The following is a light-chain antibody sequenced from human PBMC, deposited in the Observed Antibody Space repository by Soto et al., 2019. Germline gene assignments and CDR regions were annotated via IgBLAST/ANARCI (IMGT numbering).Light chain of an antibody. CDR2: GAS. Sequence: IQMTQFPSSLSASVGDRVTISCRASQGIRRDIAWYQQRPGTVPKLLIFGASNLQSAVPSRFSGSGSGTDFSLTISSLQPEDFATYYCQQSYSTPRTFGQGTKVDIK. V-gene: IGKV1-39*01. CDR1: QGIRRD. CDR3: QQSYSTPRT. J-gene: IGKJ1*01.